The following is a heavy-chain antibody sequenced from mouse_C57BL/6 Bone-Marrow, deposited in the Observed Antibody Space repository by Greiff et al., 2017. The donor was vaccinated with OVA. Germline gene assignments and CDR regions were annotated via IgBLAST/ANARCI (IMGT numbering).Heavy chain of an antibody. J-gene: IGHJ2*01. D-gene: IGHD1-1*01. CDR3: RSDYYGSSPSYFDY. Sequence: VQLQQSGPELVKPGASVKMSCKASGYTFTDYYMHWVKQKPGKGLEWIGEIYPGSGNTYYNEKFKGKATLTADTSSSTAYMQLSSLTSEDSAVYFCARSDYYGSSPSYFDYGGQGTTLTVSS. V-gene: IGHV1-83*01. CDR1: YTFTDYYM. CDR2: YPGSGNTY.